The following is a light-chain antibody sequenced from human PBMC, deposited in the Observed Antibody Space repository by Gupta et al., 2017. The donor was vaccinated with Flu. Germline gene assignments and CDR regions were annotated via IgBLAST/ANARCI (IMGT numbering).Light chain of an antibody. CDR1: QSITSTY. CDR3: QQYGSPPLT. Sequence: DTVLPQSPGTLSLSPGERATLPCRSSQSITSTYFAWYQQKPGQAPRLLIYGTSTRATGIPDRFSASGSGTDFILTIGRLEPGDIAVYYCQQYGSPPLTFGGGTKVEIK. V-gene: IGKV3-20*01. CDR2: GTS. J-gene: IGKJ4*01.